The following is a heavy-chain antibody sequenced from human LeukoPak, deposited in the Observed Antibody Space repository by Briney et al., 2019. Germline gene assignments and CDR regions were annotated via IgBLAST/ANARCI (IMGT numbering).Heavy chain of an antibody. CDR3: AKVRSLYSSSWYAGGFDY. CDR1: GFTFDDYA. J-gene: IGHJ4*01. D-gene: IGHD6-13*01. V-gene: IGHV3-9*01. Sequence: PGGSLRLSCAASGFTFDDYAMHWARQAPGKGLEWVSGISWNSGSIDYADSVKGRFTISRDNAKNSLYLQMNSLRAEDTALYYCAKVRSLYSSSWYAGGFDYWGQGTLVTVSS. CDR2: ISWNSGSI.